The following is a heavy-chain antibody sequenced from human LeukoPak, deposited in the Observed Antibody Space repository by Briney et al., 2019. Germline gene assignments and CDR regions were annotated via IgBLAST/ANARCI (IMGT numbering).Heavy chain of an antibody. CDR3: ARGAAAGFDY. D-gene: IGHD6-13*01. J-gene: IGHJ4*02. V-gene: IGHV1-8*03. CDR1: GYTFTSHD. Sequence: GASVKVSCKASGYTFTSHDINWVRQATGQGLEWMGWMNPNSGNTGYAQKFQGRVTITRNTSINTAYMELSSLRSEDTAVYYCARGAAAGFDYWGQGTLVTVSS. CDR2: MNPNSGNT.